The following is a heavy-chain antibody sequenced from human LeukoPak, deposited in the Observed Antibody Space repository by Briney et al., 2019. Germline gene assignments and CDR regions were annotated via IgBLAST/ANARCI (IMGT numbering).Heavy chain of an antibody. CDR1: GGSISSSTNY. V-gene: IGHV4-39*07. Sequence: SETLSLTCTVSGGSISSSTNYWGWIRQSPGRGLEWIGSIYYTGSTYYNPSLKSRVTISLDTSKNLSSLKLRSVTAADAAVYYCARDLGPEWQQLVGSHYYYYYMDVWGKGTTVTVSS. CDR3: ARDLGPEWQQLVGSHYYYYYMDV. J-gene: IGHJ6*03. D-gene: IGHD6-13*01. CDR2: IYYTGST.